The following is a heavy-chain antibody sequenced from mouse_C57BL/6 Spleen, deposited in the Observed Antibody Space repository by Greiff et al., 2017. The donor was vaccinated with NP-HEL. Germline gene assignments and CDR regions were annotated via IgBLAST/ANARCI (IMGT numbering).Heavy chain of an antibody. D-gene: IGHD1-1*01. V-gene: IGHV2-2*01. Sequence: VKLVESGPGLVQPSQSLSITCTVSGFSFTSYGVRWVRQSPGKGLEWLGVIWSGGSTDYNAAFISRLSISKDNSKSQVFFKMNSLQADDTAIYYCASLHYYGSSPRYFDVWGTGTTVTVSS. J-gene: IGHJ1*03. CDR2: IWSGGST. CDR3: ASLHYYGSSPRYFDV. CDR1: GFSFTSYG.